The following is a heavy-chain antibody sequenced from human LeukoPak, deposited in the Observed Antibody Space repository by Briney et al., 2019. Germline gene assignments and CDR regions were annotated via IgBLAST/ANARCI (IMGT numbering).Heavy chain of an antibody. CDR3: ASLGGTYDY. J-gene: IGHJ4*02. CDR1: GGSISSYF. Sequence: SETLSLTCTVSGGSISSYFWSWIQQPPGKGLEWIGYIYNSGSTKYNPSLQSRVSISVHTSKSQVSLKLSSVTAADTAVYYCASLGGTYDYWGQGTLVTVSS. CDR2: IYNSGST. V-gene: IGHV4-59*08. D-gene: IGHD1-26*01.